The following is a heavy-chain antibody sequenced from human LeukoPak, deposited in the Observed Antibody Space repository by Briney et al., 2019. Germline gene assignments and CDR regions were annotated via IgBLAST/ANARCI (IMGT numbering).Heavy chain of an antibody. J-gene: IGHJ4*02. Sequence: SETLSLTCTVSGYSISSGYYWGWIRQPPGKGLEWIGSIYHSGSTYYNPSLKSRVTISVDTSKNQFSLKLNSVTAADTAVYYCARSPVHCSTTTCFGFYFDYWAREPWSPSPQ. D-gene: IGHD2-2*01. CDR2: IYHSGST. CDR1: GYSISSGYY. CDR3: ARSPVHCSTTTCFGFYFDY. V-gene: IGHV4-38-2*02.